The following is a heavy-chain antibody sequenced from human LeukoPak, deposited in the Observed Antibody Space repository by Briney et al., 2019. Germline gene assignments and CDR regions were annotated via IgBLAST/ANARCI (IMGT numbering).Heavy chain of an antibody. CDR3: ARDPQIVVVPYYYYGMDV. CDR2: IWYDGSNK. J-gene: IGHJ6*02. CDR1: GFTFSSYG. D-gene: IGHD3-22*01. Sequence: GGSLRLSCAASGFTFSSYGMHWVRQAPGKGLEWVAVIWYDGSNKYYADSVKGRFTISRDNSKNTLYLQMNSLRAEDTAVYYCARDPQIVVVPYYYYGMDVWGQGTTVTVSS. V-gene: IGHV3-33*01.